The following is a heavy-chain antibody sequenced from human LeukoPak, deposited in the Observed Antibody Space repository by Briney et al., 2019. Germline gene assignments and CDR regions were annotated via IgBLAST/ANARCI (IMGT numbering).Heavy chain of an antibody. D-gene: IGHD1-14*01. J-gene: IGHJ4*02. CDR2: IYDSGST. Sequence: SETLSLTCTVSGGSIRSSYYYWGWIRQPPGKGLEWIGSIYDSGSTYYNPSLKSRVTISVDTSKNQFSLKLNSVTAADTAVYYCARTNHDYWGQGTLVTVSS. CDR3: ARTNHDY. CDR1: GGSIRSSYYY. V-gene: IGHV4-39*01.